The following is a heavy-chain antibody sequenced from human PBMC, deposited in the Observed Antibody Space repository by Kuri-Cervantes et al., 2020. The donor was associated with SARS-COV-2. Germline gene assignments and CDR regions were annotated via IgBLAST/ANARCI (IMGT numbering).Heavy chain of an antibody. V-gene: IGHV3-23*01. D-gene: IGHD4-11*01. J-gene: IGHJ5*02. CDR2: ISGSGGST. CDR1: GFTFSNAW. CDR3: TTDPMTTVTTGPGFDP. Sequence: GESLKISCAASGFTFSNAWMSWVRQAPGKGLEWVSAISGSGGSTYYADSVKGRFTISRDSSKNTLYLQMNSLKTEDTAVYYCTTDPMTTVTTGPGFDPWGQGTLVTVSS.